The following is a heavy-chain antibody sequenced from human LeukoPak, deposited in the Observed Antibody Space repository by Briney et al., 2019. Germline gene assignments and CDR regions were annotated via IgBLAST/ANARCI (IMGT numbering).Heavy chain of an antibody. Sequence: GESLKISCKGSGYSFTSYWITWVRQMPGKGLEWMGRIDPSDSYTNYSPSFQGHVTISADKSISTAYLQWSSLKASDTAIYYCARVGDGYSFLEYWGQGTLVTVSS. D-gene: IGHD5-24*01. J-gene: IGHJ4*02. V-gene: IGHV5-10-1*01. CDR2: IDPSDSYT. CDR3: ARVGDGYSFLEY. CDR1: GYSFTSYW.